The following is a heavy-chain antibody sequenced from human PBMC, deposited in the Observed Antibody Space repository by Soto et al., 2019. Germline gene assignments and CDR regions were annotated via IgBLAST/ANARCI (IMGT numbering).Heavy chain of an antibody. CDR2: TYYRSKWYN. D-gene: IGHD6-19*01. CDR3: ARESIKGIAVAGKRGDTYYYYGMDV. J-gene: IGHJ6*02. Sequence: QTLSLTCAISGDSVSSNSATWNWIRQSPSRGLEWLGRTYYRSKWYNDYAVSVKSRITINPDTSKNQFSLQLNSVTPEDTAVYYCARESIKGIAVAGKRGDTYYYYGMDVWGQGTTVTVSS. CDR1: GDSVSSNSAT. V-gene: IGHV6-1*01.